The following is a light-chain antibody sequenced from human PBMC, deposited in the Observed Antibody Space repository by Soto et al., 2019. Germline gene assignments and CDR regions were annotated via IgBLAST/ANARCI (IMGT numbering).Light chain of an antibody. CDR1: QHVDSNP. J-gene: IGKJ4*01. CDR2: GAS. CDR3: QQYVASPLT. Sequence: EFVLTQSPGALSVSPGETVTLSCRASQHVDSNPLAWYHHKPGLAPRLLIFGASTRATRVPDRFSGSGSGTDFTLTISRLEPEDSGLYYCQQYVASPLTFGGGTRVEMK. V-gene: IGKV3-20*01.